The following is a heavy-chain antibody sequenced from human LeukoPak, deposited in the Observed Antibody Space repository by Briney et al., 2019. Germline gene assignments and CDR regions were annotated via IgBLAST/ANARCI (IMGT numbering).Heavy chain of an antibody. CDR3: AKGVEYGDYDGIYYFDY. CDR2: IYRDGRT. J-gene: IGHJ4*02. D-gene: IGHD4-17*01. CDR1: GFSVSNNY. V-gene: IGHV3-53*01. Sequence: GGSLRLSCVVSGFSVSNNYIIWVRQAPGNGLERVSVIYRDGRTSHSASVRGRFTISRDNSKNIVSLQMNNLRAEDTAVYYCAKGVEYGDYDGIYYFDYWGQGTLVTVSS.